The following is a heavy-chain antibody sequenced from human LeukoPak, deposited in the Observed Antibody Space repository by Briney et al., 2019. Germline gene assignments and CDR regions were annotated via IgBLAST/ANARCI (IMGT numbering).Heavy chain of an antibody. CDR3: ARDPDPGYCSSTSCYDDAFDI. Sequence: GGSLRLSCAASGFTFSNYEMNWVRQAPGKGLERVSDISSSGSTIYYADSVKGRFTISRDNAKNSPYLQMNSLRAEDTAVYYCARDPDPGYCSSTSCYDDAFDIWGQGTMVTVSS. J-gene: IGHJ3*02. CDR2: ISSSGSTI. D-gene: IGHD2-2*01. CDR1: GFTFSNYE. V-gene: IGHV3-48*03.